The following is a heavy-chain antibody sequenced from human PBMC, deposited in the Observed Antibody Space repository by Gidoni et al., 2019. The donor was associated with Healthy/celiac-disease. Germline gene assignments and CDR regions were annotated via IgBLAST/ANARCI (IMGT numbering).Heavy chain of an antibody. CDR3: TRTFSSGSSPGSSDY. J-gene: IGHJ4*02. CDR2: IRSKAYGGTT. CDR1: GFTFGAYA. V-gene: IGHV3-49*03. D-gene: IGHD1-26*01. Sequence: EVQLVESGGGLVQPGRSLRLSCTASGFTFGAYAMSWFRQAPGKGLEWVGFIRSKAYGGTTEYAASVKGRFTISRDDSKSIAYLQMNSLKTEDTAVYYCTRTFSSGSSPGSSDYWGQGTLVTVSS.